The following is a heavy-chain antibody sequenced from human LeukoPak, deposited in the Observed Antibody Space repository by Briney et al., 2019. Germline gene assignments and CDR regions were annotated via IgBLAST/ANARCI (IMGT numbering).Heavy chain of an antibody. CDR1: GFTFSNYY. V-gene: IGHV3-11*01. D-gene: IGHD3-10*01. CDR3: ARITSNDAFDI. J-gene: IGHJ3*02. CDR2: ISSSGSTI. Sequence: KPGRSLRLSCAASGFTFSNYYMSWIRQAPRKWLEWVSYISSSGSTIFYADSVKGRFTISRDNAKNSLYLQMNSLRAEDTAVYYCARITSNDAFDIWGQGTMVTVSS.